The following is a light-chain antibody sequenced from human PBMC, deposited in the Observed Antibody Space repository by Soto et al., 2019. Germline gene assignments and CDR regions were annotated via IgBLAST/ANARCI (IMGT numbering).Light chain of an antibody. V-gene: IGLV2-14*01. CDR3: SSYTSSSTLDV. CDR1: SSDVGGYNY. Sequence: QSVLTQPASVSGSPGQSITISCTGTSSDVGGYNYVSSYQQHPGKAPKLMIYDVSNRPSGVSNRFSGSKSGNTASLTISGLQAEDEADYYCSSYTSSSTLDVFGTGTKVTV. J-gene: IGLJ1*01. CDR2: DVS.